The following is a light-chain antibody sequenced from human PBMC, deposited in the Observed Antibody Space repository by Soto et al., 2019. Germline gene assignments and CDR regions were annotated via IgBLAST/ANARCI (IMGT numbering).Light chain of an antibody. Sequence: DIQMTQSPSTLSASVGDRVTITCRASRPIKSWLAWYQQKPVKAPKLLIYEASSLESGVPSRFGGSGSGTEFTLIISGLQPDDFATYYCQQYDSYSWTFGQGTKVDIK. CDR2: EAS. V-gene: IGKV1-5*03. CDR3: QQYDSYSWT. J-gene: IGKJ1*01. CDR1: RPIKSW.